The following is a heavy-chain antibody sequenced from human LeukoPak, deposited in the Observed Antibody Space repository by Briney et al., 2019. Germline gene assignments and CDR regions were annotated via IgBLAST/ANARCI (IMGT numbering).Heavy chain of an antibody. Sequence: GGSLRLSCAASGFTVSSNYMSWVRQAPGKGLEWVSVIYSGGSTYYADSVKGRFTISRDNSKNTLYLQMNSLRAEDTAVYYCAREPYDTSGRDAFDIWGQGTMVTVSS. CDR2: IYSGGST. V-gene: IGHV3-66*01. CDR1: GFTVSSNY. CDR3: AREPYDTSGRDAFDI. J-gene: IGHJ3*02. D-gene: IGHD3-22*01.